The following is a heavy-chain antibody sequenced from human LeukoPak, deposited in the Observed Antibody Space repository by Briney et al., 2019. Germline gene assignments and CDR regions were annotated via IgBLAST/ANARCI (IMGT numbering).Heavy chain of an antibody. CDR1: GFTFSDYY. Sequence: GGSLRLSCAASGFTFSDYYMSWIRQAPGKGLEWVSYISSSGSTIYYADSVKGRFTISRDNAKNSLYLQMNSLRAEDTALYYCARDLFDDYADYWGQGTLVTVSS. CDR3: ARDLFDDYADY. CDR2: ISSSGSTI. J-gene: IGHJ4*02. D-gene: IGHD3-16*01. V-gene: IGHV3-11*01.